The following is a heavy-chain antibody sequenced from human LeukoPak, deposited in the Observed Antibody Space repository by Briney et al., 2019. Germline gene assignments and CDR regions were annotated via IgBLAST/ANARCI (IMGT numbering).Heavy chain of an antibody. J-gene: IGHJ4*02. CDR1: GFTFSSYD. CDR2: ICTAGDT. V-gene: IGHV3-13*01. D-gene: IGHD6-6*01. Sequence: PGGSLRLSCAASGFTFSSYDMRWVRQAPGKGLEWVSAICTAGDTSYPAYAQGRFTISSENATNSSHLLMNSTSGGDTAVYYCSRWRFEYSSTILAYYFDYWGQGTLVTVSS. CDR3: SRWRFEYSSTILAYYFDY.